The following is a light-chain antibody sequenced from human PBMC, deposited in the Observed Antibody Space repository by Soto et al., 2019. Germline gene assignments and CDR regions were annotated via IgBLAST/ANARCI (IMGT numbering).Light chain of an antibody. J-gene: IGLJ2*01. CDR3: QSYDSSLSVHVV. CDR1: SSNIGAGYD. V-gene: IGLV1-40*01. Sequence: QPVLTQPPSVSGAPGQRVTISCTGSSSNIGAGYDVHWYQQLPGTAPKLLIYGNSNRPSGVPDRFSGSKSGTSASLAITGLQAEDEADYYCQSYDSSLSVHVVFGGGTQLTVL. CDR2: GNS.